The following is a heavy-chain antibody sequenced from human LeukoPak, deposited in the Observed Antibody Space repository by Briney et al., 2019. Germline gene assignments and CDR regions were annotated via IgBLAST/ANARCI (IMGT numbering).Heavy chain of an antibody. V-gene: IGHV3-48*04. CDR2: ISSSSRSI. CDR3: TRGYGGPDH. J-gene: IGHJ5*02. Sequence: GGSLRLSGAASGFTFSIYNMNWVRQAPGKGLEWISYISSSSRSIYYADSVKGRFTISRDNAKNSLYLQMNSLRAEDTAVYYCTRGYGGPDHWGQGTLVTVSS. D-gene: IGHD5-12*01. CDR1: GFTFSIYN.